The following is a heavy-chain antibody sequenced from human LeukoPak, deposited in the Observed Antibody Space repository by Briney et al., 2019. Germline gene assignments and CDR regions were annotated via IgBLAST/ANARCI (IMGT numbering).Heavy chain of an antibody. V-gene: IGHV7-4-1*02. CDR2: INTNTGNP. D-gene: IGHD5-12*01. J-gene: IGHJ4*02. CDR3: ARARRYSGYDFAPNY. CDR1: GYTFTNYP. Sequence: GASVKVSCKASGYTFTNYPMNWVRQAHGQGLEWMGWINTNTGNPTYAQGFTGRFVFSLDTSVSTAYLQISSLKAEDTAVYYCARARRYSGYDFAPNYWGQGTLVTVSS.